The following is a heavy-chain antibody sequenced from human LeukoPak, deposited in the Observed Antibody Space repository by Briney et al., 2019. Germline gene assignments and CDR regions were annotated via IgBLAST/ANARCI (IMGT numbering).Heavy chain of an antibody. J-gene: IGHJ4*02. D-gene: IGHD5-24*01. CDR3: ARNLGADGYNLFDY. CDR2: ISYDGSNK. CDR1: GFTFSSYG. Sequence: GRFLRLSCAASGFTFSSYGMHWVRQAPGKGLEWVSVISYDGSNKYYADSVKGRFTISRDNSKNTLYLQMNSLRAEDTAVYYCARNLGADGYNLFDYWGQGTLVTVSS. V-gene: IGHV3-30*03.